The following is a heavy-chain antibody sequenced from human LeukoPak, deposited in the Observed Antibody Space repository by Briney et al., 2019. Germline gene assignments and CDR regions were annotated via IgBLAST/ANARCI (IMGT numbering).Heavy chain of an antibody. D-gene: IGHD1-26*01. J-gene: IGHJ6*02. V-gene: IGHV1-8*01. CDR3: ARVIGTPDYYYYGMDV. CDR1: GYTFTSYD. CDR2: MNPNSGNT. Sequence: ASVKVSCKASGYTFTSYDINWVRQATGQGLEWMGWMNPNSGNTGYAQKLQGRVTMTTDTSTSTAYMELRSLRSDDTAVYYCARVIGTPDYYYYGMDVWGQGTTVTVSS.